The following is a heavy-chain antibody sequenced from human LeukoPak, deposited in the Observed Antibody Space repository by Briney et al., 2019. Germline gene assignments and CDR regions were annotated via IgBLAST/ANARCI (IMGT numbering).Heavy chain of an antibody. V-gene: IGHV3-53*01. D-gene: IGHD3-16*02. CDR2: IYSGGST. J-gene: IGHJ4*02. CDR1: GFTVSSNY. Sequence: PGGSLRLSCAASGFTVSSNYMSWVRQAPGKGLEWVSVIYSGGSTYYADSVKGRFTISRDNSKNTLYLQMNSLRAEDTAVYYCARGYDYVWGSYRLRGNFVDYWGQGTLVTVSS. CDR3: ARGYDYVWGSYRLRGNFVDY.